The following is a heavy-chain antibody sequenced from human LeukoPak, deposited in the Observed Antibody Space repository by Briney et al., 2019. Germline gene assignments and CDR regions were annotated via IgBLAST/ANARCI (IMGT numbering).Heavy chain of an antibody. CDR2: IYSGSIT. J-gene: IGHJ5*02. D-gene: IGHD5-24*01. Sequence: GGSLRLSCAVSGFTVSDIYMSWVRQAPGKGLEWVSLIYSGSITYYADSVKGRFTISRHNSRNTFSLQMNSLRPEDTAVYYCARDQRSDWLDPWGQGTLVTVSS. CDR1: GFTVSDIY. V-gene: IGHV3-53*04. CDR3: ARDQRSDWLDP.